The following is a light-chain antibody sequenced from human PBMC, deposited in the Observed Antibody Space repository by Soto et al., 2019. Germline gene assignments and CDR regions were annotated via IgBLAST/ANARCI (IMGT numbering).Light chain of an antibody. Sequence: QSALTQPASVSGSPGQSITISCTGTSSDIGRYKFVSWFQQHPGKAPKLMIFEGTNRPSGVSNRFSGSKSGNTASLTISSLQAEDEAIYFCSSSTNTNTLVIFGGGTKLTVL. CDR3: SSSTNTNTLVI. V-gene: IGLV2-14*01. CDR2: EGT. J-gene: IGLJ2*01. CDR1: SSDIGRYKF.